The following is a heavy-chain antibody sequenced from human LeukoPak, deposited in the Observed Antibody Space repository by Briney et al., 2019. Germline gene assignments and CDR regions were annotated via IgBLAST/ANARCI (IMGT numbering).Heavy chain of an antibody. CDR1: GDSISSSDYY. D-gene: IGHD3-16*02. J-gene: IGHJ4*02. CDR3: ARGRYNSKTDFDY. Sequence: SETLSLTCTASGDSISSSDYYWGWIRQPPGKGLEWIGSIHSSGNIYYNPSLKSRVTISLDTSNNQFSLRLFSVPAADTAVYYCARGRYNSKTDFDYWGQGTLVTVSS. CDR2: IHSSGNI. V-gene: IGHV4-39*07.